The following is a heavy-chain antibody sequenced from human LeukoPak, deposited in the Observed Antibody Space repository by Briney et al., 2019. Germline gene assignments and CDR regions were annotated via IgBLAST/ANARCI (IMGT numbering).Heavy chain of an antibody. J-gene: IGHJ4*02. CDR1: GFTFSSFA. Sequence: PGGSLRLSCAASGFTFSSFAMSWVRQAPGKGLEWVSAISGSGGSTYYADYVKGRFTISRDNSKNTLYLQMNSLRAEDTAIYYCAKYDILTGYYSSFDYWGQGTLVTVSS. CDR2: ISGSGGST. CDR3: AKYDILTGYYSSFDY. D-gene: IGHD3-9*01. V-gene: IGHV3-23*01.